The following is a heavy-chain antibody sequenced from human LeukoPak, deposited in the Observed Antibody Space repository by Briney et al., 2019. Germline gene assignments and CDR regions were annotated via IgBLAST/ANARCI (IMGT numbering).Heavy chain of an antibody. CDR3: ARGGGLDV. Sequence: GGSLRLSCAASGFTFSSYGMHWVRQAPGKGLEWVASIWYEGRTKYYIDSVKGRFTISRDNAKNSLYLQMSNLRAEDTAVYFCARGGGLDVWGQGATVTVSS. J-gene: IGHJ6*02. D-gene: IGHD3-16*01. CDR1: GFTFSSYG. V-gene: IGHV3-33*03. CDR2: IWYEGRTK.